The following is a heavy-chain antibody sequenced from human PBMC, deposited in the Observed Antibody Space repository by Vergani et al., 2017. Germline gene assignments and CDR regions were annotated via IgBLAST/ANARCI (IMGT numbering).Heavy chain of an antibody. CDR2: INSDGSST. CDR1: GFTFSSYW. D-gene: IGHD4-23*01. CDR3: ARDFHYGGKPGAFDI. Sequence: EVQLVESGGGLVQPGGSLRLSCAASGFTFSSYWMHWVRQAPGKGLVWVSRINSDGSSTSYADSVKGRFTISRDNVKNTLYLQMNSLRAEDTAVYYCARDFHYGGKPGAFDIWGQGTMVTVSS. J-gene: IGHJ3*02. V-gene: IGHV3-74*01.